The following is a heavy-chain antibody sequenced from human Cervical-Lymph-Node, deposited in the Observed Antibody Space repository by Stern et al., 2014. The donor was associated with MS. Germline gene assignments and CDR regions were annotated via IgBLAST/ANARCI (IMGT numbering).Heavy chain of an antibody. Sequence: VQLVESGPGLVKPSETVSLTCTVSGGYMSSKYWNWIRQPPGKGLEWIGYIYSDGSTNYNPSLKSRFIISLDTSTNQFSLSLTSVTAADTAVYYCARVTGRGTRQNWFDSWGQGTLVTVSS. D-gene: IGHD1-26*01. J-gene: IGHJ5*01. CDR3: ARVTGRGTRQNWFDS. V-gene: IGHV4-59*01. CDR2: IYSDGST. CDR1: GGYMSSKY.